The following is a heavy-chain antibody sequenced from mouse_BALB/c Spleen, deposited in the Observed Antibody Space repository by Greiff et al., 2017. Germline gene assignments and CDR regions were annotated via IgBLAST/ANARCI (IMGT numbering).Heavy chain of an antibody. V-gene: IGHV5-6*02. CDR1: GFTFSSYG. CDR3: ARQPQGFAY. CDR2: ISSGGSYT. J-gene: IGHJ3*01. Sequence: DVKLVESGGDLVKPGGSLKLSCAASGFTFSSYGMSWVRQTPDKRLEWVATISSGGSYTYYPDSVKGRFTISRDNAKNTLYLQMSSLKSEDTAMYYCARQPQGFAYWGQGTLVTVSA.